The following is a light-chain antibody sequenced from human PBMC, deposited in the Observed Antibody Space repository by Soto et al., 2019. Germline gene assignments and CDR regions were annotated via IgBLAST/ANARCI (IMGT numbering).Light chain of an antibody. J-gene: IGLJ3*02. Sequence: QSALTQPPSASGSPGQSVTISCPGTSSDVGAYKYDSWYQQYPGKAPKLMIYEVTKRPSGVLDRFSGYKSGNSASLTVSGLQAEDEAYYDCISYVGNDIWVFGGGTKLTVL. CDR2: EVT. CDR1: SSDVGAYKY. V-gene: IGLV2-8*01. CDR3: ISYVGNDIWV.